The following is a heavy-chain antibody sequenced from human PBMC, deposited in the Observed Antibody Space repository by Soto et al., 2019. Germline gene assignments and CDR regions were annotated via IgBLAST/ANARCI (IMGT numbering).Heavy chain of an antibody. CDR3: VMVDNYVTPTPQDV. V-gene: IGHV1-18*01. D-gene: IGHD3-16*01. J-gene: IGHJ6*02. CDR1: GYIFVNYG. CDR2: ISPYTGNT. Sequence: QVQLVQSGDEVKKPGASVKVSCKASGYIFVNYGIAWVRQAPGQGLEWMGWISPYTGNTHSATQVQGRLTMTQDKTTSTAYMDLGSLTSDDTAVYYCVMVDNYVTPTPQDVWGQGTTVTVSS.